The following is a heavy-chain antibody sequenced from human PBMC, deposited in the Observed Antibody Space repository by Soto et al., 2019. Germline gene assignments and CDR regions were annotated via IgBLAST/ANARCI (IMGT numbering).Heavy chain of an antibody. J-gene: IGHJ5*02. D-gene: IGHD3-3*01. CDR3: AKEKIWRFLEWKGGSWFDP. Sequence: GGSLRLSCAASGFTFSSYAMSWVRQAPGKGLEWVSAISGSGGSTYYADSVKGRFTISRDNSKNTLYLQMNSLRAEDKAVYYWAKEKIWRFLEWKGGSWFDPWGQGTLVTVSS. V-gene: IGHV3-23*01. CDR1: GFTFSSYA. CDR2: ISGSGGST.